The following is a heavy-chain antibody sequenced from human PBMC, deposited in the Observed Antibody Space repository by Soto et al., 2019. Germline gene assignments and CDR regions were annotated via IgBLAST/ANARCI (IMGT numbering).Heavy chain of an antibody. CDR3: ARDRGQLWLRD. J-gene: IGHJ4*02. CDR2: IYYSGST. V-gene: IGHV4-31*03. CDR1: GGSVGSGGYY. Sequence: PSETLSLTCTVSGGSVGSGGYYWSWIRQLPGRGLEWIGYIYYSGSTYYNPSLKSRLTMSIDTSNNHFSLKLTSVTAADTAVYYCARDRGQLWLRDWGQGTLVTVSS. D-gene: IGHD5-18*01.